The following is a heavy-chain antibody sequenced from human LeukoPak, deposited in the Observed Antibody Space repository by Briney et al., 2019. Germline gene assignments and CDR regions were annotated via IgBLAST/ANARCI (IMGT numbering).Heavy chain of an antibody. V-gene: IGHV3-33*08. CDR2: IWYDGSNK. CDR3: ARDISPDIPDGMDV. CDR1: GFTFSSYS. Sequence: GGSLRLSCAASGFTFSSYSMNWVRQAPGKGLEWVAVIWYDGSNKYYADSVKGRFTISRDNSKNTLYLQMNSLRAEDTAVYYCARDISPDIPDGMDVWGKGTTVTVSS. D-gene: IGHD3-9*01. J-gene: IGHJ6*04.